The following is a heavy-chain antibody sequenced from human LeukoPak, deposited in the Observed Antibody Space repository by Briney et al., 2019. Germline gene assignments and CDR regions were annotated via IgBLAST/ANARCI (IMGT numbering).Heavy chain of an antibody. CDR2: ISSSSSYI. CDR3: ARASRIAVAGTLGGYDY. J-gene: IGHJ4*02. CDR1: GFTFSSYS. D-gene: IGHD6-19*01. Sequence: GGSLRLSCAASGFTFSSYSMNWVRQAPGKGLEWVSSISSSSSYIYYADSVKGRFTISRDNAKNSLYLQMNSLRAEDTAVYYCARASRIAVAGTLGGYDYWGQRTLVTVSS. V-gene: IGHV3-21*01.